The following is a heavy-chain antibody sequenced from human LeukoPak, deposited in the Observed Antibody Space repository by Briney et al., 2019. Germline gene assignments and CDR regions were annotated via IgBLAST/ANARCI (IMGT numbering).Heavy chain of an antibody. Sequence: QPGGSLRLSCAASGFTFSNYAMSWVRQAPGKGLEWVSAITTRGGGTYYADSVKGRFTISRDNSKNTLYLQMDSLRAEDTAVYYCAKSYFDRSGYVYWGQGTLVTVSS. CDR1: GFTFSNYA. J-gene: IGHJ4*02. CDR3: AKSYFDRSGYVY. V-gene: IGHV3-23*01. CDR2: ITTRGGGT. D-gene: IGHD3-22*01.